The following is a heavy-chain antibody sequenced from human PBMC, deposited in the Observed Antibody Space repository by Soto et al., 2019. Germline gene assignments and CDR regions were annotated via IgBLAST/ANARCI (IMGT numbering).Heavy chain of an antibody. CDR1: GFIFGDYV. CDR2: ISGSGNSE. Sequence: EVQLVESGGGLVQPGGSLRLSCSGSGFIFGDYVMDWVRQAPGKGLDWVAGISGSGNSEFFRDSVKGRFTISRDNSKNTLYLQMNSLRAEDTAVYYCAKARYYDSTGYLYYFDYWGQGTLVTVSS. D-gene: IGHD3-22*01. V-gene: IGHV3-23*04. J-gene: IGHJ4*02. CDR3: AKARYYDSTGYLYYFDY.